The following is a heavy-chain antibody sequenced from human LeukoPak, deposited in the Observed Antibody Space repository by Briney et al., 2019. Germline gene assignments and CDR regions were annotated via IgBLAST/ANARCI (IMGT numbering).Heavy chain of an antibody. V-gene: IGHV1-18*01. D-gene: IGHD3-22*01. J-gene: IGHJ4*02. Sequence: ASVKVSCKASGYSFTSYGISWVRQAPGQGLEWMGWNSAYNGNTNYVQNLQGRVTLTTDTSTSTAFMELRSLRSDDTAFYYCARDRVYYYDSSVDYWGQGTLVTVSS. CDR1: GYSFTSYG. CDR2: NSAYNGNT. CDR3: ARDRVYYYDSSVDY.